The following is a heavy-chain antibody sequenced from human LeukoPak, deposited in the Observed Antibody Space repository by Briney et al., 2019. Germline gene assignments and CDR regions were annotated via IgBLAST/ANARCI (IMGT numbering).Heavy chain of an antibody. J-gene: IGHJ6*02. V-gene: IGHV3-49*04. D-gene: IGHD5-18*01. CDR1: GFTFGDYA. Sequence: GGSLRLSCTASGFTFGDYAMSWVRQAPGKGLEWVGFIRSKAYGGTTEYAASVKGKFTISRDDSKNTLYLQMNSLRAEDTAVYYCARDRVADTAMVTGPFYYYYGMDVWGQGTTVTVSS. CDR3: ARDRVADTAMVTGPFYYYYGMDV. CDR2: IRSKAYGGTT.